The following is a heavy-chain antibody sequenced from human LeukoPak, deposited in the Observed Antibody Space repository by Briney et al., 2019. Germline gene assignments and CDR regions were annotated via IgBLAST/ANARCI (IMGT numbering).Heavy chain of an antibody. J-gene: IGHJ4*02. D-gene: IGHD4/OR15-4a*01. CDR1: GGSIRSSYYY. V-gene: IGHV4-39*02. CDR2: IYDSGST. CDR3: ARDHSGTNYVMD. Sequence: SETLSLTCTVSGGSIRSSYYYWGWIRQPPGKGLEWIGSIYDSGSTYYNPSLKSRVTISVDTSKNQFSLKLNSVTAADTAVYYCARDHSGTNYVMDWGQGTLVTVSS.